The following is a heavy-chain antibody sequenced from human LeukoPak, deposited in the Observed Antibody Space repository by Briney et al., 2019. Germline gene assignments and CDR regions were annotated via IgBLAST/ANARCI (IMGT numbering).Heavy chain of an antibody. D-gene: IGHD1-14*01. CDR3: LITTSRVLAY. CDR2: ISGSGGST. CDR1: GFTFSSYA. Sequence: GGSLRLSCAASGFTFSSYAMSWVRQAPGEGLEWVSAISGSGGSTYYADSVKGRFTISRDNSKNTLYLQMNSLRAEDTAVYYCLITTSRVLAYWGQGTLVTVSS. J-gene: IGHJ4*02. V-gene: IGHV3-23*01.